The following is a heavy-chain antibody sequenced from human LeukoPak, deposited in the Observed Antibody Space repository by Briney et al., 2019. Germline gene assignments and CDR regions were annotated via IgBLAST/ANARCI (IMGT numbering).Heavy chain of an antibody. J-gene: IGHJ4*02. D-gene: IGHD5-12*01. CDR3: AEVGYSGYDLIY. V-gene: IGHV4-38-2*01. CDR1: GYSISSGCY. CDR2: IYHSGST. Sequence: SETLSLTCAVSGYSISSGCYWGWIRRPPGKGLEWIGSIYHSGSTYYNPSLKSRVTISVDTSKNQFSLKLSSVTAADTAVYYCAEVGYSGYDLIYWGQGTLVTVSS.